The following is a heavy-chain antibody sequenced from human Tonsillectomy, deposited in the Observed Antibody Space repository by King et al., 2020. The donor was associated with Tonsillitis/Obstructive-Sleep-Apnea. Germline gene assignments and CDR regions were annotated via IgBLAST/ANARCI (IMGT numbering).Heavy chain of an antibody. D-gene: IGHD1-26*01. CDR1: GESFSGYY. J-gene: IGHJ6*02. Sequence: VQLQQWGAGLLKPSETLSLSCAVYGESFSGYYWNWIRQPPGKGLEWIGEIDHSGSTNYNSSLKSRVTISVDTSKNQFSLILRSVTAADTAVYYCARGGEGSGTGMDVWGQGTTVTVSS. CDR2: IDHSGST. V-gene: IGHV4-34*01. CDR3: ARGGEGSGTGMDV.